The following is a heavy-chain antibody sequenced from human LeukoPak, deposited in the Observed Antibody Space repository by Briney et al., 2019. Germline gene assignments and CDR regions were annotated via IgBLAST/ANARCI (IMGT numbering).Heavy chain of an antibody. Sequence: GESLRISCKGSGYSFTSYWISWVRQMPGKGLEWMGRIDPSDSYTNYSPSFQGHVTISADKSISTAYLQWSSLKASDTAMYYCASASGYSSGWYRAQVGFDYWGQGTLVTVSS. CDR3: ASASGYSSGWYRAQVGFDY. J-gene: IGHJ4*02. CDR2: IDPSDSYT. D-gene: IGHD6-19*01. CDR1: GYSFTSYW. V-gene: IGHV5-10-1*01.